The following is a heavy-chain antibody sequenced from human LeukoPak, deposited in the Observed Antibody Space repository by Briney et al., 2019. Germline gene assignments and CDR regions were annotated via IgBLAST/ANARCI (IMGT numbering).Heavy chain of an antibody. J-gene: IGHJ5*02. CDR1: GGSISSYY. CDR3: ARHHYGSGSYQNWFDP. V-gene: IGHV4-59*08. CDR2: IYYSGST. D-gene: IGHD3-10*01. Sequence: SETLSLTCTVSGGSISSYYWSWIRQPPGKGLEWIGYIYYSGSTNYNPSLKSRVTISVDTSKNQFSLKLSSVTAADTAVYYCARHHYGSGSYQNWFDPWGQGTLVTVSS.